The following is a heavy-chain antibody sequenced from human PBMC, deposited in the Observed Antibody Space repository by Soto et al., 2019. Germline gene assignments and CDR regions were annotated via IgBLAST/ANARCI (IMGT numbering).Heavy chain of an antibody. J-gene: IGHJ4*02. CDR2: ISAYNGNT. Sequence: QVQLVQSGAEVKKPGASVKVSCKASGYTFTSYGISWVRQAPGQGLEWMGWISAYNGNTKYAQKVQGRVTMTTDTSTSTAYMEMRSRRSDETAVYYCARAVAGPQNFDYWGQGTLVTVSS. D-gene: IGHD6-19*01. V-gene: IGHV1-18*01. CDR1: GYTFTSYG. CDR3: ARAVAGPQNFDY.